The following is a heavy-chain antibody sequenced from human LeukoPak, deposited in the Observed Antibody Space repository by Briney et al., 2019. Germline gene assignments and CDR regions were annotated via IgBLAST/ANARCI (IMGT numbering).Heavy chain of an antibody. CDR3: ARVVGGSSSKNWFDP. CDR2: VYHSGST. J-gene: IGHJ5*02. D-gene: IGHD2-15*01. V-gene: IGHV4-38-2*01. CDR1: GYSITDGYY. Sequence: PSETLSLTCAVSGYSITDGYYWGWIRQPPGKGPEYIGFVYHSGSTYYNPSLRRRVTMPVDTSKNQFSLNLTSVTAADTAVYFCARVVGGSSSKNWFDPWGQGTLVTVSS.